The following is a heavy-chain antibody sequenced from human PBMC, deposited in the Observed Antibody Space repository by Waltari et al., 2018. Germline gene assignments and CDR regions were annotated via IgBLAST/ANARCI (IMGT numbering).Heavy chain of an antibody. J-gene: IGHJ4*02. CDR2: IDHSGST. CDR3: ARGRSGGAAI. D-gene: IGHD2-15*01. CDR1: GGSFRGYY. Sequence: QVQLQQWGAGLLKPSETLSLTCAVHGGSFRGYYWSWIRQPPGKGLEWIGEIDHSGSTNYNPSLKSRVTISVDTSKNQFSLKLNSVTAADTALYYCARGRSGGAAIWGQGTLVTVSS. V-gene: IGHV4-34*01.